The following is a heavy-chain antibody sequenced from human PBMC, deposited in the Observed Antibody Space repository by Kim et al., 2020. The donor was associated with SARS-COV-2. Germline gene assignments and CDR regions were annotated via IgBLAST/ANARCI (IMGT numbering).Heavy chain of an antibody. J-gene: IGHJ3*02. CDR1: GYSFTSYW. D-gene: IGHD3-22*01. Sequence: GESLKISCKGSGYSFTSYWISWVRQMPGKGLEWMGRIDPSDSYTNYSPSFQGHVTISADKSISTAYLQWSSLKASDTAMYYCARAGYDSSGHDAFDIWGQGTMVTVSS. V-gene: IGHV5-10-1*01. CDR2: IDPSDSYT. CDR3: ARAGYDSSGHDAFDI.